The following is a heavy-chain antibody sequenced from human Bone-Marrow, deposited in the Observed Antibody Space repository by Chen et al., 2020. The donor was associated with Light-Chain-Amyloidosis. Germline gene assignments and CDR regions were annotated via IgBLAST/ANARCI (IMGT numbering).Heavy chain of an antibody. CDR3: ARATATYYDFWSGYYSFDY. D-gene: IGHD3-3*01. Sequence: QLQLQESGPGLVKPSETLSLTCTVSGGSISSSSYYWGWIRKPPGKGLEWIGSIYYSGSTYYNPSLKSRVTISVDTSKNQFSLKLSSVTAADTAVYYCARATATYYDFWSGYYSFDYWGQGTLVTVSS. J-gene: IGHJ4*02. V-gene: IGHV4-39*07. CDR1: GGSISSSSYY. CDR2: IYYSGST.